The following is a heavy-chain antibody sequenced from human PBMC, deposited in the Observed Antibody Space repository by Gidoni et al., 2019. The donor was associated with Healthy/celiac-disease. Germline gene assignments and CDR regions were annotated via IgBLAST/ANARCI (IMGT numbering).Heavy chain of an antibody. CDR1: GFTFSSYG. D-gene: IGHD4-17*01. CDR3: AKDDYGGNSGDY. J-gene: IGHJ4*02. CDR2: ISYDGSNK. Sequence: QVQLVASGGGVVQPGRSLRLSCAASGFTFSSYGMHWVRQAPGKGLEWVAVISYDGSNKYYADSVKGRFTISRDNSKNTLYLQMNSLRAEDTAVYYCAKDDYGGNSGDYWGQGTLVTVSS. V-gene: IGHV3-30*18.